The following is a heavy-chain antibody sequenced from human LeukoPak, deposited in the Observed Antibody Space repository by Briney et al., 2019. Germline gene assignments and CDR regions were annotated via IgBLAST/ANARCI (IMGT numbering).Heavy chain of an antibody. CDR3: ARHSSIFGVDSYYMDV. V-gene: IGHV4-34*01. D-gene: IGHD3-3*01. J-gene: IGHJ6*03. CDR2: INHSGST. CDR1: GGSFSYYY. Sequence: SETLSLTCAIYGGSFSYYYWSWIRQPPGKGLEWIGEINHSGSTNYNPSLKSRVTISIDTSTNQFSLKLTSVTAADTAVYYCARHSSIFGVDSYYMDVWGKETTVTVSS.